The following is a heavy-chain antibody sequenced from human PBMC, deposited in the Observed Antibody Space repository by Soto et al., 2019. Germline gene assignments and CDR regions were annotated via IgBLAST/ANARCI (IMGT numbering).Heavy chain of an antibody. CDR3: ARSVQYCSGGSCSPNWCDP. V-gene: IGHV1-8*01. D-gene: IGHD2-15*01. CDR2: MNPNSGNT. J-gene: IGHJ5*02. Sequence: QVQLVQSGAEVKKPGASVKVSCKASGYTFTSYDINWVRQATGQGLEWMGWMNPNSGNTGYAQKFQGRVTMTRNTSIITAYMKLSSLRSENTAVYYCARSVQYCSGGSCSPNWCDPWGQGTLVTVSS. CDR1: GYTFTSYD.